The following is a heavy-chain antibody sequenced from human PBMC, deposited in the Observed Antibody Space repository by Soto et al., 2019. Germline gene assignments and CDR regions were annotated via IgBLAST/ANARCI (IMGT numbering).Heavy chain of an antibody. CDR1: GGSISSGDYY. J-gene: IGHJ4*02. V-gene: IGHV4-61*03. CDR2: IYYSGST. CDR3: ARVGGDDFGDSGGFDY. D-gene: IGHD4-17*01. Sequence: SETLSLTCTVSGGSISSGDYYWTWIRQVPGKGLEWIGYIYYSGSTYHNPSLKSRVSISVDTSKNHFSLQLRSVTAADTAVYYCARVGGDDFGDSGGFDYWGQGTLVTSPQ.